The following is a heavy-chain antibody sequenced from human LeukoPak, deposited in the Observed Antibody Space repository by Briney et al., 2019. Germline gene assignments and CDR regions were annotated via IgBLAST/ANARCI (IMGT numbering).Heavy chain of an antibody. D-gene: IGHD4-17*01. CDR1: GYTFTNYA. CDR3: ARDPGPIYGDYEKISWFDP. J-gene: IGHJ5*02. V-gene: IGHV1-3*01. Sequence: GASVKVSCKTSGYTFTNYAMHWVRQAPGQRLEWMGWINAGNGDTKYSQKFQGRVTMTRDTSADTIYMELSSLRSEDTAVYYCARDPGPIYGDYEKISWFDPWGQGTLVTVSS. CDR2: INAGNGDT.